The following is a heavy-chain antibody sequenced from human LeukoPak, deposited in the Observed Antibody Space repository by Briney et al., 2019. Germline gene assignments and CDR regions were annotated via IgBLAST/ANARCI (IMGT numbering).Heavy chain of an antibody. V-gene: IGHV3-23*01. CDR1: GFTFSSYA. CDR3: AKPSYGDYRYYYYYYGMDV. Sequence: HPGGSLRLSCAASGFTFSSYAVSWVRQAPGKGLEWVSAISGSGGSTYYADSVKGRFTISRDNSKNTLYLQMNSLRAEDTAVYYCAKPSYGDYRYYYYYYGMDVWGQGTTVTVSS. J-gene: IGHJ6*02. D-gene: IGHD4-17*01. CDR2: ISGSGGST.